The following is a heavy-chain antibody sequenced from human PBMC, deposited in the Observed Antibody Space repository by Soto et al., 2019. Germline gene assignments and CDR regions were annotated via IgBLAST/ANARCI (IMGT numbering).Heavy chain of an antibody. CDR1: RYTFAGCS. Sequence: ASVKGSWKASRYTFAGCSMPWVRQAPGPGLEWLGWINPNSGGTNYAQKFQGRCTMTRDTSISTAYMELSRLRSDDTAVYYCAREEYCRGGSCYSMDNWFDPWGQGTLVTVS. CDR3: AREEYCRGGSCYSMDNWFDP. J-gene: IGHJ5*02. CDR2: INPNSGGT. V-gene: IGHV1-2*02. D-gene: IGHD2-15*01.